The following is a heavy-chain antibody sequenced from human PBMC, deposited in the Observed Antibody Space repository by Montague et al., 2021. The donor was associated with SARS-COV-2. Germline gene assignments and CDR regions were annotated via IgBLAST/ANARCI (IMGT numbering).Heavy chain of an antibody. CDR3: ARHRSAPYCSGGSCYSPPGWLDP. CDR2: IYYSGST. V-gene: IGHV4-59*08. J-gene: IGHJ5*02. CDR1: GGSISSYY. Sequence: SETLSLTCTVSGGSISSYYWSWIRQPPGKGLEWIGYIYYSGSTNYNPSLKSRVTISVDTSKIQFSLTLSSVTAADTAVYYCARHRSAPYCSGGSCYSPPGWLDPWGQGTMVTVSS. D-gene: IGHD2-15*01.